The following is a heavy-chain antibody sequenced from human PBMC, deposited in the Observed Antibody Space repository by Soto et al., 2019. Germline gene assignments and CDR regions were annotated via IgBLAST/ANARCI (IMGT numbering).Heavy chain of an antibody. D-gene: IGHD2-15*01. CDR1: GFTFSSYG. CDR3: AREGGYCSGGSWYSDLSYYGMDV. V-gene: IGHV3-33*01. Sequence: QVQLVESGGGVVQPGRSLRLSCAASGFTFSSYGMHWVRQAPGKGLEWVAVIWDDGSNKYYADSVKGRFTISRDNSKNTLYLQMNSLRGEDTAVYYSAREGGYCSGGSWYSDLSYYGMDVWGQGTTVTVSS. J-gene: IGHJ6*02. CDR2: IWDDGSNK.